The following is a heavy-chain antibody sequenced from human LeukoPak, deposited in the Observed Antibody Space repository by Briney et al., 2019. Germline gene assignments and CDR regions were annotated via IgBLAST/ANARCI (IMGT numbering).Heavy chain of an antibody. Sequence: KPSETLSLTCTVSGGSISSHYWSWTRQPPGKGLEWIGYISYSGSTNYNPSLKSRVNISVDTSKNQFSLKLSSVTAADTAVYYCARDDYGDYFDYWGQGTLVTVSS. J-gene: IGHJ4*02. V-gene: IGHV4-59*08. CDR3: ARDDYGDYFDY. D-gene: IGHD4-17*01. CDR1: GGSISSHY. CDR2: ISYSGST.